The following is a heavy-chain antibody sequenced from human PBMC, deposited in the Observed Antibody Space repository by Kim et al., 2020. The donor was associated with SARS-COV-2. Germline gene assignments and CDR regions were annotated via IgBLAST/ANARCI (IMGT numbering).Heavy chain of an antibody. CDR2: N. Sequence: NDYAGSVKSRRTIDPDTAENQFSLQLNAVTPEDTAVYYCARASTSGTYNFWGRGTLVTVSS. CDR3: ARASTSGTYNF. V-gene: IGHV6-1*01. J-gene: IGHJ4*02. D-gene: IGHD3-10*01.